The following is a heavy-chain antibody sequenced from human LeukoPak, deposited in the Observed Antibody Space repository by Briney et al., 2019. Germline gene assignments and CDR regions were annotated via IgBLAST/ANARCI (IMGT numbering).Heavy chain of an antibody. CDR1: GDSISSVSYY. Sequence: SETLSLTCSVSGDSISSVSYYWSWIRQPAGKGLEWIGRIYTSGSTNYNPSLKSRVTISVDTSKNQFSLKLSSVTAADTAVYYCASYREDAFDIWGQGTMVTVSS. J-gene: IGHJ3*02. CDR2: IYTSGST. D-gene: IGHD1-14*01. CDR3: ASYREDAFDI. V-gene: IGHV4-61*02.